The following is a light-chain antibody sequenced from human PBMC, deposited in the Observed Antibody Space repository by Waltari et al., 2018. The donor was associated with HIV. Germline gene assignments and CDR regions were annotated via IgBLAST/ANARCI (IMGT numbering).Light chain of an antibody. J-gene: IGKJ3*01. CDR2: WAS. V-gene: IGKV4-1*01. Sequence: DIVMTQSPDSLAVSLGERATINCKSSQSVLYSSNNKNYLAWYQQKSGQPPKLLIAWASTRESGVPDRFSGSRSGTDFTLTISSLQAEDVALYYCQQYYTTLFSFGPGTKVEIK. CDR3: QQYYTTLFS. CDR1: QSVLYSSNNKNY.